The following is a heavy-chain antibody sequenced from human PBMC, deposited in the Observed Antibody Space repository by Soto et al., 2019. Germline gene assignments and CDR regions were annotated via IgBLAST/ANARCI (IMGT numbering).Heavy chain of an antibody. V-gene: IGHV1-18*01. CDR2: ISAYNGNT. Sequence: ASVKVSCKASGYTFTSYGISWVRQAPGQGLEWMGWISAYNGNTNYAQKLQGRVTMTTDTSTSTAYIELRSLRSDDTAVYYCAREGELRFLEWLLPPYYMDVWGKGTTVTVSS. CDR3: AREGELRFLEWLLPPYYMDV. D-gene: IGHD3-3*01. CDR1: GYTFTSYG. J-gene: IGHJ6*03.